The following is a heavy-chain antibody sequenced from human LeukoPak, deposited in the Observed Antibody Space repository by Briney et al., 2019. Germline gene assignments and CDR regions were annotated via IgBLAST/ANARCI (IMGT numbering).Heavy chain of an antibody. D-gene: IGHD6-6*01. CDR3: AIDIGLDYSSLSFASDI. V-gene: IGHV4-4*07. CDR1: GRSFTTHY. CDR2: IYSGGST. Sequence: PSDTLSLTRTVSGRSFTTHYWNWFRQPAGKGLEWIGRIYSGGSTNYKSYFTSRVIMLLDTPNRQLSLKLSSVTAAVTAIYYGAIDIGLDYSSLSFASDIWGPGTLVIVSS. J-gene: IGHJ3*02.